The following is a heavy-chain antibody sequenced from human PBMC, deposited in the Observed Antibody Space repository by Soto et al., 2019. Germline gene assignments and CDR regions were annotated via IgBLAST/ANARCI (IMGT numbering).Heavy chain of an antibody. CDR2: ISAYNGNT. CDR1: GYTFTSYG. D-gene: IGHD3-3*01. Sequence: ASVKVSCKASGYTFTSYGISWVRQAPGQGLEWMGWISAYNGNTNYAQKLQGRVTMTTDTSTSTAYMELRSLRSDDTAVYYCAREPEFITIFGVVIPHYFDYWGQGTLVTVSS. V-gene: IGHV1-18*01. J-gene: IGHJ4*02. CDR3: AREPEFITIFGVVIPHYFDY.